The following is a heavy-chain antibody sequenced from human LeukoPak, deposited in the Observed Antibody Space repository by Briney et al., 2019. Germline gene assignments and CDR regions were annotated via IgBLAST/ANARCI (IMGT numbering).Heavy chain of an antibody. Sequence: SQTLSLTCTVSGDSISSSSYYWGWIRQPPGKGLEWIGNIYYSGSTYYNPSLRSRLTISLDTSKNQFSLTLSSVTAADTAVYYCARLQYYYDSNGYYSLYYFDYWGQGTVVTVSS. CDR2: IYYSGST. V-gene: IGHV4-39*01. D-gene: IGHD3-22*01. CDR1: GDSISSSSYY. J-gene: IGHJ4*02. CDR3: ARLQYYYDSNGYYSLYYFDY.